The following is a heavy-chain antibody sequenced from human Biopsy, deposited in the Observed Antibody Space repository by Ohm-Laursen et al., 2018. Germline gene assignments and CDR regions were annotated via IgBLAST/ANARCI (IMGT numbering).Heavy chain of an antibody. Sequence: GSLRLSCAASGFTFSDYYMNWIRQAPGKGLEWVSFITNTGRTVYADSVKGRFTISRDNAKNTLYLQMNSLRAEDTAVYYCARGGFFAYSTFDYWGQGALVTVSS. CDR2: ITNTGRTV. J-gene: IGHJ4*02. CDR1: GFTFSDYY. V-gene: IGHV3-11*04. CDR3: ARGGFFAYSTFDY. D-gene: IGHD4-11*01.